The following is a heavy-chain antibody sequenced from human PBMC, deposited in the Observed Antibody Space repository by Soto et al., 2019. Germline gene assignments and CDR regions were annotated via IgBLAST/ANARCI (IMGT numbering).Heavy chain of an antibody. CDR1: GGTFSSYA. CDR3: ARGLDYYGSGRDGDFDY. D-gene: IGHD3-10*01. Sequence: SVKVSCKASGGTFSSYAISWVRQAPGQGLEWMGGIIPIFGTANYAQKFQGRVTITADESTSTAYMELSSLRSEDTAVYYCARGLDYYGSGRDGDFDYWGQGTLVTVSS. V-gene: IGHV1-69*13. CDR2: IIPIFGTA. J-gene: IGHJ4*02.